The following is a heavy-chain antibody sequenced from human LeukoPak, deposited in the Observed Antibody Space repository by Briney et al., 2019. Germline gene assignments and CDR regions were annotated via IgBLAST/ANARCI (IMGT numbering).Heavy chain of an antibody. Sequence: SVKVSCKASGGTFSSYAISWVRQAPGQGLEWMGGIIPIFGTANYAQKFQGGVTITTDESTSTAYMELSSLRSEDTAVYYCSTARRGGLSYYYMDVWGKGTTVTVSS. CDR2: IIPIFGTA. V-gene: IGHV1-69*05. J-gene: IGHJ6*03. CDR3: STARRGGLSYYYMDV. CDR1: GGTFSSYA.